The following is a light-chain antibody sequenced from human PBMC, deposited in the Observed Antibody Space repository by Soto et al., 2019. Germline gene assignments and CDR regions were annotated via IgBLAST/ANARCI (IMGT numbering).Light chain of an antibody. V-gene: IGKV1-5*01. CDR3: QQYDTYSRK. CDR2: DAS. J-gene: IGKJ1*01. Sequence: DIQMTQSPSTLSASVVDIVTISCRASQSISSWLAWYQQKPGKAPKLLMSDASSLERGVPSRFSGSGSGTEFTLSISSLQPDDFATYYCQQYDTYSRKFGQGTKVDIK. CDR1: QSISSW.